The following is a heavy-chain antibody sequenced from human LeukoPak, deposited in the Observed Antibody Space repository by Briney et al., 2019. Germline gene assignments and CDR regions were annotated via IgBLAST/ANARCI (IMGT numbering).Heavy chain of an antibody. CDR2: IWYDGSNK. CDR1: GFTFSSYG. V-gene: IGHV3-33*01. CDR3: AREGGRYGSGFNWFDH. Sequence: GGSLRLSCAASGFTFSSYGMHWVRQAPGKGLEWVAVIWYDGSNKYYADSVKGRFTISRDNSKNTLYLQMNSLRAEDTAVYYCAREGGRYGSGFNWFDHWGQGTLVTVSS. D-gene: IGHD3-10*01. J-gene: IGHJ5*02.